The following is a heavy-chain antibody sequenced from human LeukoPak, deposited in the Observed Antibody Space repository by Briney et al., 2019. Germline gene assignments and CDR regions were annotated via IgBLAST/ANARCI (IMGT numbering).Heavy chain of an antibody. J-gene: IGHJ4*02. D-gene: IGHD6-13*01. CDR1: GFTVSSNY. V-gene: IGHV3-66*01. CDR3: AKDSYSKGDF. Sequence: GGSLRLSCAASGFTVSSNYMSWVRQAPGKGLEWVSVIYSGGSTYYADSVKGRFTISRDNAKNSLYLQMNSLRAEDTAVYYCAKDSYSKGDFWGQGVLATVSS. CDR2: IYSGGST.